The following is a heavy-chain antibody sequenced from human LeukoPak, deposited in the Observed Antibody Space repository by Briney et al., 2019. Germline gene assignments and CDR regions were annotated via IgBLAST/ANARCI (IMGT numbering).Heavy chain of an antibody. Sequence: SETLSLTCTVSGYSISNGYYWGWIRQPPGKGLEWIGSIYYSGSTYYNPSLKSRVTISVDTSKNQFSLKLSSVTAADTAVYYCARAEGYSSSWYSIGYNWFDPWGQGTLVTVSS. CDR3: ARAEGYSSSWYSIGYNWFDP. J-gene: IGHJ5*02. CDR1: GYSISNGYY. D-gene: IGHD6-13*01. V-gene: IGHV4-38-2*02. CDR2: IYYSGST.